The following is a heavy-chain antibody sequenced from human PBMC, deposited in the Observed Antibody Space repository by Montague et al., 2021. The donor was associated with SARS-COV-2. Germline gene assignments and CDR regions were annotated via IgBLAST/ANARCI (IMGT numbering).Heavy chain of an antibody. Sequence: SETLSLTCTVSGVSISSHYWTWIRQPPGKGLEWIGFIYYSGSTNYNPSLKSRVTISVDTSKNQFSLKLSSVTAADTAVYYCAREPIVVVPAEIYYYGMDVGGQGTTVTVPS. D-gene: IGHD2-2*01. CDR3: AREPIVVVPAEIYYYGMDV. V-gene: IGHV4-59*11. J-gene: IGHJ6*02. CDR1: GVSISSHY. CDR2: IYYSGST.